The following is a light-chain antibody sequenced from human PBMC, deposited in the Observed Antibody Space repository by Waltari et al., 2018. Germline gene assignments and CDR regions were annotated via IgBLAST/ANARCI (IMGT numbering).Light chain of an antibody. CDR3: QLYGSSPPWT. CDR2: GAS. CDR1: QSVSSSY. J-gene: IGKJ1*01. V-gene: IGKV3-20*01. Sequence: EIVLTQSPGTLSLSPGERATLSCWASQSVSSSYLAWYQQKPGQAPRLLIYGASSRATGIPDRFTGSGSGTDFTLTISRLEPEDFAVYYCQLYGSSPPWTFGQGTKVEIK.